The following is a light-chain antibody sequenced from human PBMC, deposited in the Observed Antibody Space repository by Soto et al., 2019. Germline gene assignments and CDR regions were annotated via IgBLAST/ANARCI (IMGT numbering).Light chain of an antibody. J-gene: IGKJ5*01. Sequence: EIVLTQSPGTLSLSPGQRATLSCRASQSVSSSYLAWYQQKPGQAPRLLIYGASSRATGIPDRFCGSGSGTEFTLTISRREPEVFAVYYCQQYGSSPITFGQGTRLEI. CDR2: GAS. CDR3: QQYGSSPIT. V-gene: IGKV3-20*01. CDR1: QSVSSSY.